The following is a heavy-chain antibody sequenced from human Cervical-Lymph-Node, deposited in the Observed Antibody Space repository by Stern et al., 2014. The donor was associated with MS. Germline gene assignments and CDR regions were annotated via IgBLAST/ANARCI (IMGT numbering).Heavy chain of an antibody. V-gene: IGHV1-46*01. CDR2: INPHDGDR. CDR1: GYSFTDYH. J-gene: IGHJ4*02. D-gene: IGHD3/OR15-3a*01. Sequence: QMQLVQSGADVKRSGASVTLSCKASGYSFTDYHIQWVRLAPGHGLEWMGMINPHDGDRGYAQKFQGRDTMTRDTATNTAYMQLSSLRSDDTAVYFCARWGLDKPLDYWGQGTLVTVSS. CDR3: ARWGLDKPLDY.